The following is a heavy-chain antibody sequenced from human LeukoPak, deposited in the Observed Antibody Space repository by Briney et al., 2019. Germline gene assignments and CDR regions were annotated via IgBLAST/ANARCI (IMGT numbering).Heavy chain of an antibody. CDR2: ISGSGGST. J-gene: IGHJ4*02. CDR1: GFTFSSYA. D-gene: IGHD1-26*01. V-gene: IGHV3-23*01. Sequence: GGSLRLSCAASGFTFSSYAMSWVRLAPGKGLEWVSAISGSGGSTYYADSVKGRFTISRDNSKNTLYLQMNSLRAEDTAVYYCAKDRWVGELPDYWGQGTLVTVSS. CDR3: AKDRWVGELPDY.